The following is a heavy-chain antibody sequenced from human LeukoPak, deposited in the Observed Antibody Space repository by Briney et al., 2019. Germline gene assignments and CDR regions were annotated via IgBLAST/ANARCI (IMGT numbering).Heavy chain of an antibody. J-gene: IGHJ4*02. CDR3: ARHAGGGITALDY. V-gene: IGHV4-59*08. D-gene: IGHD5-18*01. Sequence: PSETLSLTCTVSGASISTYYWSWIRQPPGKGLEWIGYSYYSVSTNYNPSLKSRVTISMDTSKNQFSLNLNSVTAADTAMYYCARHAGGGITALDYWGQGTLVTVSA. CDR2: SYYSVST. CDR1: GASISTYY.